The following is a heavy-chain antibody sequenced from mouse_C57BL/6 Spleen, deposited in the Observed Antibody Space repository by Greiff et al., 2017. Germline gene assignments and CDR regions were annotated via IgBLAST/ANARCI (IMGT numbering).Heavy chain of an antibody. D-gene: IGHD3-2*02. J-gene: IGHJ2*01. V-gene: IGHV1-5*01. CDR1: GYTFTSYW. Sequence: EVQVVESGTVLARPGASVKMSCKTSGYTFTSYWMHWVKQRPGQGLEWIGAIYPGNSDTSYNQKLKGKAKLTAVTSASTAYMELSSLTNEDSAVYDCTKSAQALYYFDYWGQGTTLTVSS. CDR2: IYPGNSDT. CDR3: TKSAQALYYFDY.